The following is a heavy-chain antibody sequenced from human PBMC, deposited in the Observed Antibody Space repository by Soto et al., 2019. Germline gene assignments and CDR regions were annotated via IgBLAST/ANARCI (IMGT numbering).Heavy chain of an antibody. J-gene: IGHJ4*02. CDR1: GGSLGSSSYY. CDR3: ASIAAPGTTHFDF. V-gene: IGHV4-39*01. Sequence: PSETLSLTCTVSGGSLGSSSYYWGRIRQSPGKGLEWIGNIYYSGNTFYNPSLKSRVTISVDTSKNQFYLHLSSVTAADTAIFYCASIAAPGTTHFDFWGQGTLVTVS. D-gene: IGHD6-13*01. CDR2: IYYSGNT.